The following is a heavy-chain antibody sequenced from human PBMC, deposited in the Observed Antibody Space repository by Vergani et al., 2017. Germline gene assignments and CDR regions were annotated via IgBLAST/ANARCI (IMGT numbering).Heavy chain of an antibody. D-gene: IGHD3-10*01. V-gene: IGHV1-69*01. J-gene: IGHJ3*02. Sequence: QEQLVQSGAEVKKPGSSVKVSCKASRSIFRNYAFNWVRQAPGQGLEWMGGIIPIFGTTNYAHKFQDRVTIIADESTNTVYMEVSSLRSEDTAMYYCAKVRAECRVSSVIKDGLEIWGQGTLVTVCS. CDR2: IIPIFGTT. CDR3: AKVRAECRVSSVIKDGLEI. CDR1: RSIFRNYA.